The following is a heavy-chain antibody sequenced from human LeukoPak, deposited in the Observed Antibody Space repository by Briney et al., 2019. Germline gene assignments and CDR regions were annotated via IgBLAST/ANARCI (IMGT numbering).Heavy chain of an antibody. CDR2: INQDEAEK. V-gene: IGHV3-7*01. CDR3: ATVFGSGCPRLQAFHL. D-gene: IGHD6-19*01. Sequence: GGSLRLSCAASGFTFSSYWMTWVRQAPGKGLEWVANINQDEAEKYYVDSVMGRFTISRDNAKNSLYLQMHSLRDEDTAVYYCATVFGSGCPRLQAFHLGGKGKRVPV. CDR1: GFTFSSYW. J-gene: IGHJ6*03.